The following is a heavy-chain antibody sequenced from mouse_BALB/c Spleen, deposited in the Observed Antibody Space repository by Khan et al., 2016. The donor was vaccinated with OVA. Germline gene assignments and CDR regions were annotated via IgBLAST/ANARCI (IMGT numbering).Heavy chain of an antibody. V-gene: IGHV14-3*02. J-gene: IGHJ2*01. Sequence: VQLKQSGAELEKPGATVKLSCTASGHNIKDTYMHWLKQSPEQGLEWMGRIDPSTGNPKYAAKFQGKATITADTSSNTAYLQLSSLTSEDTAVYYCARMARKWGQGTTLTVSS. CDR2: IDPSTGNP. CDR3: ARMARK. CDR1: GHNIKDTY.